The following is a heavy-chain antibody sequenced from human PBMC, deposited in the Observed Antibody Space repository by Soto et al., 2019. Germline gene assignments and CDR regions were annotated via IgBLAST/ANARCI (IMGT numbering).Heavy chain of an antibody. CDR3: ARDIASGWMVDYYGMEV. CDR1: GFTFSNSA. V-gene: IGHV3-30-3*01. D-gene: IGHD6-19*01. J-gene: IGHJ6*02. CDR2: ISYDGSNK. Sequence: PGGSLRLSCAASGFTFSNSAMDWVRQAPGKGLEWVAVISYDGSNKYYADSVKGRFTISRDNSKNTLYLQMSSLRAEDTAMYYCARDIASGWMVDYYGMEVWGQGTTVTVSS.